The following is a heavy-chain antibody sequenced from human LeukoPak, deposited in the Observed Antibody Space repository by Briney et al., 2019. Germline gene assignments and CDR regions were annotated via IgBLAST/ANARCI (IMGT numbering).Heavy chain of an antibody. V-gene: IGHV3-74*01. CDR3: AANSADYNTLGSSYKV. D-gene: IGHD3-10*01. Sequence: PGGSLRLSCAASGFTFSTYWMHWVRQAPGKGLVWVSRIDHDGINTYYADSVKGRFTISRDNAKNTLYLRMNSLRAEDTAVYYCAANSADYNTLGSSYKVWGQGTLVTVSS. J-gene: IGHJ4*02. CDR2: IDHDGINT. CDR1: GFTFSTYW.